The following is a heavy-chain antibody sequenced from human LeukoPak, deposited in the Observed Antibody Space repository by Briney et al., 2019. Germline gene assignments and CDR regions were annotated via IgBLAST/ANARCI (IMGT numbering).Heavy chain of an antibody. CDR2: IIPILGIA. CDR1: GGTFSSYA. V-gene: IGHV1-69*04. CDR3: ARESRQQLATDY. J-gene: IGHJ4*02. Sequence: ASVKVSCKASGGTFSSYAISWVRQAPGQGLEWMGRIIPILGIANYAQKFQGRATITADKSTSTAYMELSSLRSEDTAVYYCARESRQQLATDYWRQGTLVTVSS. D-gene: IGHD6-13*01.